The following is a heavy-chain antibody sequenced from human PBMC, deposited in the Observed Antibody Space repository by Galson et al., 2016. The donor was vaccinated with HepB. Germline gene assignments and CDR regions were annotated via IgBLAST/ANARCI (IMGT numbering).Heavy chain of an antibody. V-gene: IGHV4-30-4*01. J-gene: IGHJ6*02. CDR1: CGSISSGNYY. CDR2: IYYSGTT. Sequence: ILSPTCTVSCGSISSGNYYLRWIRQPPGKGLAWIGFIYYSGTTYYKSSLKSRLTISVDTSKNQFSLKLSSVTAADTAVYYCARAPWDYYYGMDVWGQGTTVTVSS. CDR3: ARAPWDYYYGMDV. D-gene: IGHD1-26*01.